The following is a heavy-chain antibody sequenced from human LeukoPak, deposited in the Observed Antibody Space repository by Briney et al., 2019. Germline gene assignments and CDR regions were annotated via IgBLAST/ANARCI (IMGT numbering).Heavy chain of an antibody. CDR1: GYTFTGYY. CDR2: INPNSGGT. CDR3: AILRRGYCSSTNCWGHDAFDI. D-gene: IGHD2-2*01. V-gene: IGHV1-2*06. Sequence: GASVKVSCKASGYTFTGYYMHWVRQAPGQGLEWMGRINPNSGGTNYAQKLQGRVTMTRDTSISTAYMELSRLRSDDTAVYYCAILRRGYCSSTNCWGHDAFDIWGQGTMVTVSS. J-gene: IGHJ3*02.